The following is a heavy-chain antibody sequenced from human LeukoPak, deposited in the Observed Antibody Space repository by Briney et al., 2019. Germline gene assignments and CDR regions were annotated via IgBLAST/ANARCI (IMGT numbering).Heavy chain of an antibody. CDR3: AGEDNSSGYRPFDI. V-gene: IGHV1-2*06. J-gene: IGHJ3*02. Sequence: ASVKVSCKASGYTFIGHYLHWVRQAPGQGLEWMGRINPNNGGTNYAQKFQGRVTMTRDMSMSTAYMGLSRLRSVDTAVYYCAGEDNSSGYRPFDIWGQGTMVTVPS. CDR2: INPNNGGT. D-gene: IGHD3-22*01. CDR1: GYTFIGHY.